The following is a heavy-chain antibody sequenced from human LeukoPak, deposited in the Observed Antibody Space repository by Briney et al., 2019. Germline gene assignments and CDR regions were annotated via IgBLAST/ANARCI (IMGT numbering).Heavy chain of an antibody. Sequence: GGSLRLSCAASGFTFSSYSMSWVRQAPGKGLEWVANIKQDGSEKHYVDSVKGRFTISRDNAKNSLYLQMNSLRAEDTAVYYCAREPYDFWSGYYDYWGQGTLVTVSS. CDR2: IKQDGSEK. J-gene: IGHJ4*02. CDR3: AREPYDFWSGYYDY. CDR1: GFTFSSYS. V-gene: IGHV3-7*01. D-gene: IGHD3-3*01.